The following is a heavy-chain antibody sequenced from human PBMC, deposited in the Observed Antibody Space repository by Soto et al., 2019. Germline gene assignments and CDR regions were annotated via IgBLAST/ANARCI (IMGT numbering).Heavy chain of an antibody. D-gene: IGHD5-18*01. V-gene: IGHV3-21*01. Sequence: EVQLVESGGCVVKPGGSLRLSCAASGFTSSSYSMNWVRQAPGKGLEWVSSISSSSSYIYYADSVKGRFTISRDNAKNSLYLQMNSLRAEDTAVYSCARDQPGYSYGYGLGYWGQGTLVTVSS. CDR1: GFTSSSYS. CDR3: ARDQPGYSYGYGLGY. CDR2: ISSSSSYI. J-gene: IGHJ4*02.